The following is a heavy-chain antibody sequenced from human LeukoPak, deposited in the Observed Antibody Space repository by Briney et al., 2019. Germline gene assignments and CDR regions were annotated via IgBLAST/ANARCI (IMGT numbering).Heavy chain of an antibody. CDR1: GFTFSSYW. Sequence: GGSLRLSCAASGFTFSSYWMSWVRQAPGKGLEWVANIKRDGSEKYYVDSVKGRFTISRDNAKNSLYLQMNSLRAEDTAVYYCAGRTPGAYFDYWGQGTLVTVSS. V-gene: IGHV3-7*03. D-gene: IGHD4-17*01. CDR3: AGRTPGAYFDY. J-gene: IGHJ4*02. CDR2: IKRDGSEK.